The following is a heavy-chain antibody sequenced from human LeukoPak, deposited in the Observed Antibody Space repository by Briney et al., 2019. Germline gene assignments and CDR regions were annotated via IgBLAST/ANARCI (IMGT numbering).Heavy chain of an antibody. CDR1: GFTFSSYA. CDR3: ARPTDGYEYYYGMDV. CDR2: ISYDGSNK. V-gene: IGHV3-30*04. J-gene: IGHJ6*02. D-gene: IGHD5-24*01. Sequence: GGSLRLSCAASGFTFSSYAMHWVRQAPGKGLEWVAVISYDGSNKYYADSVKGRFTISRDNSKNTLYLQMNSLRAEDTAVHYCARPTDGYEYYYGMDVWGQGTTVTVSS.